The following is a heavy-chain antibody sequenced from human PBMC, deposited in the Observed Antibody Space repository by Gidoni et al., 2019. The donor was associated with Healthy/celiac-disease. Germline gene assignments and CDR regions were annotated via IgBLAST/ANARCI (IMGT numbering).Heavy chain of an antibody. CDR3: ASSIHYDFWSGDGWFDP. J-gene: IGHJ5*02. CDR1: GGSISSSSYY. D-gene: IGHD3-3*01. Sequence: QLQLQESGPGLVKPSETLSLTCTVSGGSISSSSYYWGWIRQPPGKGLEWIGSIYYSGSTYYNPSLKSRVTISVDTSKNQFSLKLSSVTAADTAVYYCASSIHYDFWSGDGWFDPWGQGTLVTVSS. V-gene: IGHV4-39*01. CDR2: IYYSGST.